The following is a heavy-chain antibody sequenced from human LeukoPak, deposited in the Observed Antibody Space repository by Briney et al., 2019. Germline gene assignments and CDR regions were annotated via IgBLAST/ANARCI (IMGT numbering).Heavy chain of an antibody. J-gene: IGHJ6*02. Sequence: GGSLRLSCAASGFTFSDYYMSWIRQAPGKGLEWVSYISSSGSTIYYGDSVKGRFTISRDNAKKSLCLQMNSLRAEDTAVYYCARGLPNYYGMDVWGQGTTVTVSS. CDR2: ISSSGSTI. V-gene: IGHV3-11*04. CDR3: ARGLPNYYGMDV. CDR1: GFTFSDYY.